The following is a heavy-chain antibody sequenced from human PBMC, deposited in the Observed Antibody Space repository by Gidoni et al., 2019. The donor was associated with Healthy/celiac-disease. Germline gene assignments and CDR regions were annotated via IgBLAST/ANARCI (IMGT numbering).Heavy chain of an antibody. V-gene: IGHV4-31*03. Sequence: QVQLQESGPGLVKPSQTLSLTCTVSGGSISRGGYYWSWIRQHPGKGLEWIGYIYYSGSTYYNPSLKSRVTISVDTSKNQFSLKLSSVTAADTAVYYCARGERGDGSGLDYWGQGTLVTVSS. D-gene: IGHD3-10*01. CDR3: ARGERGDGSGLDY. CDR2: IYYSGST. CDR1: GGSISRGGYY. J-gene: IGHJ4*02.